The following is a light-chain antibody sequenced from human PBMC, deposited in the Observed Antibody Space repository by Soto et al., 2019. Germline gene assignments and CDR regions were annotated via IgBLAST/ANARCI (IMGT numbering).Light chain of an antibody. CDR3: SSYTSSSTPYV. CDR2: DVS. CDR1: SSDVGGYNY. J-gene: IGLJ1*01. Sequence: HSVLTQPASLSVSLGQSIAISCTRTSSDVGGYNYVSWYQQHPGKAPKLMIYDVSNRPSGVSNRFSGSKSGNTASLTISGLQAEDEADYYCSSYTSSSTPYVFGTGTKVTVL. V-gene: IGLV2-14*01.